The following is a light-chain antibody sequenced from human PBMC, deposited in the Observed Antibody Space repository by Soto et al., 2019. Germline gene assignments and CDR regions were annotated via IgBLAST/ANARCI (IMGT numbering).Light chain of an antibody. CDR3: SSYRSYSTLDV. V-gene: IGLV2-14*03. J-gene: IGLJ1*01. CDR1: NSDIGGYNY. Sequence: QSALTQPDSVSGSPGESITISCTGTNSDIGGYNYVSWYQQYPGKAPKLVIYDVNNRPSGVSNRFSGSKSGYTASLTISGLQAEDDAHYYCSSYRSYSTLDVFGTGNKVTVL. CDR2: DVN.